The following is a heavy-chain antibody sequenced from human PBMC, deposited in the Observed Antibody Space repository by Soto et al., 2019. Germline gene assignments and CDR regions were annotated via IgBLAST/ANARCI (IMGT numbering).Heavy chain of an antibody. CDR2: ISHTDRLT. V-gene: IGHV3-48*03. Sequence: PGGSLRLSCVGSGFTFSYYEMNWVRQAPGKGLERVAFISHTDRLTHYPDSVRGRFTISRDNAKNSLYLHMTSLRVEDTAVDYGARDTGRAAADLWGQGTLVTVSA. J-gene: IGHJ5*02. CDR1: GFTFSYYE. D-gene: IGHD6-13*01. CDR3: ARDTGRAAADL.